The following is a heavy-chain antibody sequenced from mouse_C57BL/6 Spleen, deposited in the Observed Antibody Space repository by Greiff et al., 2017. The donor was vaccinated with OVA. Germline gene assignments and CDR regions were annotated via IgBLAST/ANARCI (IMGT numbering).Heavy chain of an antibody. CDR2: FHPYNDDT. CDR1: GYTFTTYP. D-gene: IGHD2-1*01. V-gene: IGHV1-47*01. Sequence: VQRVESGAELVKPGASVKMSCKASGYTFTTYPIEWMKQNHGKSLEWIGNFHPYNDDTKYNEKFKGKATLTVEKSSSTVYLELSRLTSDDSAVYYCAASTLGWYFDVWGTGTTVTVSS. CDR3: AASTLGWYFDV. J-gene: IGHJ1*03.